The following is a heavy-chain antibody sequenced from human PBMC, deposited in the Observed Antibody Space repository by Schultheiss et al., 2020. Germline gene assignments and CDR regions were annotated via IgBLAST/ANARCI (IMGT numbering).Heavy chain of an antibody. J-gene: IGHJ4*02. CDR3: AKDRRFLEWLPRGYFDY. V-gene: IGHV3-30*18. CDR2: ISYDGSNK. D-gene: IGHD3-3*01. CDR1: GFTFSSYS. Sequence: GGSLRLSCAASGFTFSSYSMNWVRQAPGKGLEWVAVISYDGSNKYYADSVKGRFTISRDNSKNTLYLQMNSLRAEDTAVYYCAKDRRFLEWLPRGYFDYWGQGTLVTVSS.